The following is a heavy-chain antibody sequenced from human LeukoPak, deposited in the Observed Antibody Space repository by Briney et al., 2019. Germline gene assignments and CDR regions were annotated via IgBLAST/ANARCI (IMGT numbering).Heavy chain of an antibody. Sequence: GGSLRLSCAASGFTFSSYGMHWVRQAPGKGLEWVAFIRYDGSNKYYADSVKGRFTISRDNSKNTLYLQMNSLRAEDTAVYYCAKDRIEYYDSSGYGYWGQGTLVTVSS. CDR3: AKDRIEYYDSSGYGY. D-gene: IGHD3-22*01. CDR1: GFTFSSYG. CDR2: IRYDGSNK. J-gene: IGHJ4*02. V-gene: IGHV3-30*02.